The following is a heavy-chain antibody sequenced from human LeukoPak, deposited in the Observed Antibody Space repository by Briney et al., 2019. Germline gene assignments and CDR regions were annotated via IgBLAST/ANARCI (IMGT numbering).Heavy chain of an antibody. J-gene: IGHJ4*02. Sequence: GGSLRLSCAASGFTFASYAMNWVRQAPGRGLEEVAVMSGSGRYINYADSVKGRFAISRDNSKNTVYLQMNDMRVEDTAVYYCAKDSSTETQGFFDYWGRGTLVIVSS. D-gene: IGHD4-17*01. CDR3: AKDSSTETQGFFDY. CDR1: GFTFASYA. CDR2: MSGSGRYI. V-gene: IGHV3-23*01.